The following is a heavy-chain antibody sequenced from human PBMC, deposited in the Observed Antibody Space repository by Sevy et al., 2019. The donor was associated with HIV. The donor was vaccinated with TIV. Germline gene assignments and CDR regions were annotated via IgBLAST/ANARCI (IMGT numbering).Heavy chain of an antibody. Sequence: GGSLRLSCAASGFTFSNAWMSWVRQAPGKGLEWVGRIKTKTEGGTRDYAAPVKGRFTILRDDSRNTLYLQINSLKTDDTAVYYCTRDTVTTYYWGQGTLVTVSS. CDR1: GFTFSNAW. D-gene: IGHD4-17*01. CDR2: IKTKTEGGTR. V-gene: IGHV3-15*01. J-gene: IGHJ4*02. CDR3: TRDTVTTYY.